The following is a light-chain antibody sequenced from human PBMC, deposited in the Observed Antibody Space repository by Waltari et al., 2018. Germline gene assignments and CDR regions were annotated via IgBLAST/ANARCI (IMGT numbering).Light chain of an antibody. J-gene: IGKJ1*01. CDR2: GAS. CDR1: ESVGRN. Sequence: SCRASESVGRNLAWYQQKPGQAPRLLIYGASSRASGIADRFSGSGSGTDFSLTISRLEPEDFAVYYCQHYVRLPVTFGQGTKVDIK. CDR3: QHYVRLPVT. V-gene: IGKV3-20*01.